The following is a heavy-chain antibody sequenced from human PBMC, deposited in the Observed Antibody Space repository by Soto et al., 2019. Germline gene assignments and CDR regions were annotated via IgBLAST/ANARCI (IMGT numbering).Heavy chain of an antibody. CDR3: ASNLRGSGWDNYYYYGMDV. V-gene: IGHV4-61*01. D-gene: IGHD6-19*01. Sequence: SETLSLTCTVSGGSVSSGSYYWSWIRQPPGKGLEWIGYIYYSGSTNYNPSLKSRVTISVDTSKNQFSLKLSSVTAADTAVYYCASNLRGSGWDNYYYYGMDVWGQGTTVTVSS. J-gene: IGHJ6*02. CDR2: IYYSGST. CDR1: GGSVSSGSYY.